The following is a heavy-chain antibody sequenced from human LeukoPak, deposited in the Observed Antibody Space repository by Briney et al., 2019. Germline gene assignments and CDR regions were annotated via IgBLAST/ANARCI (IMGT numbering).Heavy chain of an antibody. CDR2: IYYSGSA. J-gene: IGHJ4*02. Sequence: SETLSLTCTVSGGSISSHYWSWIRQPPGKGLERIGYIYYSGSANYNPSLKSRVTISVDTSKNQFSLKLSSVTAADTAVYYCARVVGFWSGYSDYWGQGTLVTVSS. D-gene: IGHD3-3*01. CDR1: GGSISSHY. V-gene: IGHV4-59*11. CDR3: ARVVGFWSGYSDY.